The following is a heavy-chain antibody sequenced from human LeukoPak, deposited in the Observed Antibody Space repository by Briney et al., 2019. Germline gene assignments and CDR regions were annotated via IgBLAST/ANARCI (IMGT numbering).Heavy chain of an antibody. CDR3: ARDGFISNTWYGFLGF. J-gene: IGHJ4*01. D-gene: IGHD6-13*01. CDR2: IWYDGGNK. V-gene: IGHV3-33*01. Sequence: GGSLRLSCAASGFTFSIYGMHWLRQAPGKGLEWVAVIWYDGGNKRYADSVKGRFTISRDNSKNTLDLQMNSLRADDTAVYYCARDGFISNTWYGFLGFWGQGTLGSASS. CDR1: GFTFSIYG.